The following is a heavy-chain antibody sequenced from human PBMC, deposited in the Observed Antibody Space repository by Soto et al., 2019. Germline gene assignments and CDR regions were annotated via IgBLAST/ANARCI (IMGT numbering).Heavy chain of an antibody. J-gene: IGHJ4*02. CDR2: IYYSGST. V-gene: IGHV4-39*01. Sequence: PSETLSLTCTVSGGSISSSSYYWGWIRQPPGKGLEWIGSIYYSGSTYYNPSLKSRVTISVDTSKNQFSLKLSSVTAADTAVYYCASPYGDYGYWGQGTLVTGS. CDR3: ASPYGDYGY. D-gene: IGHD4-17*01. CDR1: GGSISSSSYY.